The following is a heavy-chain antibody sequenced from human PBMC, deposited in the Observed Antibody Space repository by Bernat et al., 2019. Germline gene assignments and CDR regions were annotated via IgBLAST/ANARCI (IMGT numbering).Heavy chain of an antibody. Sequence: EVQLVESGGGLVKPGGSLRLSCAASGFTFSSYSMNWVRQAPGKGLEWVSSISSSSYIYYADSVKGRFTISRDNAKNSLYLQMNSLRAEDTAVYYCAREDIVVVPAAIEDGMDVWGQGTTVTVSS. V-gene: IGHV3-21*01. CDR3: AREDIVVVPAAIEDGMDV. CDR1: GFTFSSYS. CDR2: ISSSSYI. J-gene: IGHJ6*02. D-gene: IGHD2-2*02.